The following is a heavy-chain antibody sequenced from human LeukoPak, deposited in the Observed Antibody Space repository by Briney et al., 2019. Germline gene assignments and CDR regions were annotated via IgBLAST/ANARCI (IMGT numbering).Heavy chain of an antibody. CDR2: IYPGDSDT. CDR3: ARQLDCSSTSCSVGLDY. J-gene: IGHJ4*02. CDR1: GYSFTSYW. D-gene: IGHD2-2*01. V-gene: IGHV5-51*01. Sequence: GESLQISCQGSGYSFTSYWIGWVRQMPGKGLEWMGIIYPGDSDTRYSPSFQGQVTISADKSISTAYLQWSSLKASDTAMYYCARQLDCSSTSCSVGLDYWGQGTLVTVSS.